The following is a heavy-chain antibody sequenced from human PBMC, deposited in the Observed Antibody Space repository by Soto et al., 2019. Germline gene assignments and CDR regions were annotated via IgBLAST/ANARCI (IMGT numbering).Heavy chain of an antibody. CDR1: GFTFSSYA. CDR2: ISGSGGST. J-gene: IGHJ6*02. V-gene: IGHV3-23*01. D-gene: IGHD6-13*01. Sequence: EVQLLESGGGLVQPGGSLRLSCVASGFTFSSYAMSWVRQAPGKGLEWVSAISGSGGSTYYVDSVKGRFTISRDNSKNTLYLQMNSLRAEDTAVYYCAKDVAAAGTHYYYYYGMDVWGQGTTVTVSS. CDR3: AKDVAAAGTHYYYYYGMDV.